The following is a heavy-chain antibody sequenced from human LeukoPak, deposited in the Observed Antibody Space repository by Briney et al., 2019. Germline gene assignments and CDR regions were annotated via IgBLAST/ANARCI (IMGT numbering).Heavy chain of an antibody. CDR2: ISGSGGST. Sequence: GGSLRLSCAACGFTFSSYAMSWVRQAPGKGLEWVSAISGSGGSTYYADSVKGRFTISRDNSKNTLYLQMNSLRAEDTAVYYCAKWRYDSSGYYFDYWGQGTLATVSS. J-gene: IGHJ4*02. V-gene: IGHV3-23*01. CDR3: AKWRYDSSGYYFDY. CDR1: GFTFSSYA. D-gene: IGHD3-22*01.